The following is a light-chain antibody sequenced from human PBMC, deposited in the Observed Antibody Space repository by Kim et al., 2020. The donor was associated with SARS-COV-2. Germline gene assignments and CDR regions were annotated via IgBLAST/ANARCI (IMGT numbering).Light chain of an antibody. CDR1: QNVSSSY. J-gene: IGKJ1*01. CDR3: QQYGSSPRT. CDR2: GAS. Sequence: SPGESATLSCRASQNVSSSYLAWYQQKPGQAPRLLIYGASSRATGIPDRFSGSGSGTDFTLTISRLEPEDFAVYYCQQYGSSPRTFGQGTKVEIK. V-gene: IGKV3-20*01.